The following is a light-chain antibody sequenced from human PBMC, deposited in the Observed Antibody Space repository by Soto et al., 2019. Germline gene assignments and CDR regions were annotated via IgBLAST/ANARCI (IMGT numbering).Light chain of an antibody. CDR2: DVR. V-gene: IGLV2-14*03. J-gene: IGLJ1*01. CDR3: SSDISSSAPDV. Sequence: QSALTQPASVSGSPGQSITISCTGTSSDIGGYNYVSWYQHHPGKAPKLMIYDVRRRPSGVSDRFSGSKSGNTASLTISGLQAEDEADYYCSSDISSSAPDVFGTGTKVTVL. CDR1: SSDIGGYNY.